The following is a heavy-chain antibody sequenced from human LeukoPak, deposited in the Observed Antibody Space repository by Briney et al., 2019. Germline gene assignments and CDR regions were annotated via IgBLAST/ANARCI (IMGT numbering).Heavy chain of an antibody. CDR2: ISGSGGST. Sequence: GGSLRLSCAASGFAFSSYAMSWVRQAPGKGLEWVSAISGSGGSTYYADSVKGRFTISRDNSKNTLYLQMNSLRAEDTAVYYCAKDGSNSSSLYYYYGMDVWGKGTTVTVSS. J-gene: IGHJ6*04. D-gene: IGHD6-13*01. V-gene: IGHV3-23*01. CDR1: GFAFSSYA. CDR3: AKDGSNSSSLYYYYGMDV.